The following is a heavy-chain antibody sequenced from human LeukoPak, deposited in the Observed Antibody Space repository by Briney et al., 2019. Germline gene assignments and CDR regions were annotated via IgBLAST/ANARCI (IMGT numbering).Heavy chain of an antibody. V-gene: IGHV4-59*08. CDR3: ARSFAGGSGYSYFDY. CDR2: IYYSGST. CDR1: GVSISSYY. J-gene: IGHJ4*02. D-gene: IGHD3-3*01. Sequence: PSETLSLTCTASGVSISSYYWNWLRQPPGKGLEWIGYIYYSGSTNYNPSLESRVTISLDTSKNQFSLKPSSVTAADTAVYYCARSFAGGSGYSYFDYWGQGILVTVSS.